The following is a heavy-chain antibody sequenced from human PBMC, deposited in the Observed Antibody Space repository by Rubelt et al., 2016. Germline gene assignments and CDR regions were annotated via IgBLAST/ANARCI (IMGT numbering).Heavy chain of an antibody. V-gene: IGHV1-18*01. J-gene: IGHJ4*02. CDR2: ISGYNGHT. CDR3: ARGYEVWSGYRNFDY. D-gene: IGHD3-3*01. CDR1: AYTFTSYG. Sequence: QIQLVQSGAEVKKPGASVRVSCRASAYTFTSYGISWVRQAPGPRPEWLGWISGYNGHTNYAQNLQGRVTRPTDTSTSTAYMALRSLGTDDTAVYYCARGYEVWSGYRNFDYWGQGTLVTVSS.